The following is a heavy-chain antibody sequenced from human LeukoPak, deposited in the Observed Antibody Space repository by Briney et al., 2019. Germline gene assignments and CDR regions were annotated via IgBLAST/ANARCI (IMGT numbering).Heavy chain of an antibody. CDR2: IKQDGSEK. CDR1: GFTFSSYG. J-gene: IGHJ6*02. V-gene: IGHV3-7*01. D-gene: IGHD3-22*01. CDR3: ARDALDDSSGYYYYYYGMDV. Sequence: GGSLRLSCAASGFTFSSYGMHWVRQAPGKGLEWVANIKQDGSEKYYVDSVKGRFTISRDNAKNSLYLQMNSLRAEDTAVYYCARDALDDSSGYYYYYYGMDVWGQGTTVTVSS.